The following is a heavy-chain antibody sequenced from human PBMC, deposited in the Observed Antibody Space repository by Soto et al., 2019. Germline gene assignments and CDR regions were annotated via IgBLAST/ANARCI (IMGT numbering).Heavy chain of an antibody. J-gene: IGHJ1*01. D-gene: IGHD6-6*01. CDR2: IYPGDSDT. V-gene: IGHV5-51*01. CDR3: SKFKYSTSVRYLQH. Sequence: GESLMISCTGTGYSFTSYWIDWVRQMPGKGPEWMGIIYPGDSDTKYNPSFQGQVTISADKSISTAYLQWTSLKSSDTAIYYCSKFKYSTSVRYLQHWGQGTPVT. CDR1: GYSFTSYW.